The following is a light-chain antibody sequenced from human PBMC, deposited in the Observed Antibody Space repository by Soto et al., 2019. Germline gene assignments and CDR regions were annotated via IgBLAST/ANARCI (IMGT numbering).Light chain of an antibody. J-gene: IGKJ1*01. CDR2: GAS. V-gene: IGKV3-15*01. Sequence: EIVFTQSPGTLSLSPGERATLSCRASQSISSYLAWYQQKPGRSPRLLIYGASTRAIGIPARFSGSGSGTEFTLTISSLTSEDFAVYYCLQYNNWWTFGQGTKVDIK. CDR3: LQYNNWWT. CDR1: QSISSY.